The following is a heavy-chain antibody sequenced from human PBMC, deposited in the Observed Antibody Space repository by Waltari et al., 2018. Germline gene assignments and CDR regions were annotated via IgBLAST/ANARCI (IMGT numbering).Heavy chain of an antibody. J-gene: IGHJ4*02. D-gene: IGHD6-13*01. CDR3: TGGAVTGTDF. V-gene: IGHV3-73*01. Sequence: EVQVVESEGGLVQPGGSLKLSCATSGFTFSGSTIHWVRQTSGKWLEWIGRIRSKPNNYATRYTASVEGRFTISRDDSENTAYLQMSSLMTEDTAVYYCTGGAVTGTDFWGQGTLVTVSS. CDR2: IRSKPNNYAT. CDR1: GFTFSGST.